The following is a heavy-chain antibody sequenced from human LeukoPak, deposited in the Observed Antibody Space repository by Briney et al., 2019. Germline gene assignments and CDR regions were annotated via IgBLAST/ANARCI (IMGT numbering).Heavy chain of an antibody. CDR1: GGSINSYY. D-gene: IGHD1-14*01. CDR3: ARHGTISSESYFDY. V-gene: IGHV4-4*07. CDR2: FYISGTT. J-gene: IGHJ4*02. Sequence: SETLSLTCSLSGGSINSYYCNWIRQPARKGLDGIGRFYISGTTNYNPSLKSRLTMSVDTAKKQFSLRLSSATAADTAVYYCARHGTISSESYFDYWGQGALVTVSS.